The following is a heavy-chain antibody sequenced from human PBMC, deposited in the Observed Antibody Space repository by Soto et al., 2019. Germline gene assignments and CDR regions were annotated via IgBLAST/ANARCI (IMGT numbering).Heavy chain of an antibody. J-gene: IGHJ4*02. CDR3: ANWGKSGSDF. CDR1: GFTFSSYW. CDR2: INPDGSAT. V-gene: IGHV3-74*01. Sequence: GGSLRLSCAASGFTFSSYWMHWVRQAPGRGLVWVSRINPDGSATNYADSVKGRFTISRDNSKNTLYLQMDSLSAEDTAVYYCANWGKSGSDFWGQGTLVTVSS. D-gene: IGHD1-26*01.